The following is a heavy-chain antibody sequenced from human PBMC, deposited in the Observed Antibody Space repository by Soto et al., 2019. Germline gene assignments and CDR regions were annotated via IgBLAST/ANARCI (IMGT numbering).Heavy chain of an antibody. CDR3: AVVAPSRVGC. D-gene: IGHD6-19*01. Sequence: EVQLVESGGGLVKPGGSLRLSCAASGFTFSSYSMNWVRQAPGKGLEWVSSISSSSSYIYYADSVKGRFTISGDNAKNSLYGQRDGLGAEDGAVYYCAVVAPSRVGCRGQGSLVTV. CDR2: ISSSSSYI. V-gene: IGHV3-21*06. J-gene: IGHJ4*02. CDR1: GFTFSSYS.